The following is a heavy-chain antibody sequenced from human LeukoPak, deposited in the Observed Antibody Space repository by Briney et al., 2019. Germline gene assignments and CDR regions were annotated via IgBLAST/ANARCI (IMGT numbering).Heavy chain of an antibody. Sequence: ASVKVSCKASGYTFTGYYMHWVRQAPGQGLEWMGWINPNSGGTNYAQKFQGRVAMTRDTSISTAYMELSRLRSDDTAVYYCARAIAVARRSSGHWGQGTLVTVSS. V-gene: IGHV1-2*02. J-gene: IGHJ4*02. D-gene: IGHD6-19*01. CDR3: ARAIAVARRSSGH. CDR2: INPNSGGT. CDR1: GYTFTGYY.